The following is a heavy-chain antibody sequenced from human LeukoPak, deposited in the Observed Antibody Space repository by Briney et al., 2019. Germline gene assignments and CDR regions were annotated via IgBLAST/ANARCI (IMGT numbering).Heavy chain of an antibody. CDR3: ARDRRIAVAGRSGYFQH. J-gene: IGHJ1*01. Sequence: AAVKVSCKASGYTFTGYYMHWVRQAPGQGLEWMGWINTNSGGTNHAQKFQGRVTMTRDTSISTAYMELSRLRSDDTAVYYCARDRRIAVAGRSGYFQHWGQGTLVTVSS. CDR2: INTNSGGT. D-gene: IGHD6-19*01. V-gene: IGHV1-2*02. CDR1: GYTFTGYY.